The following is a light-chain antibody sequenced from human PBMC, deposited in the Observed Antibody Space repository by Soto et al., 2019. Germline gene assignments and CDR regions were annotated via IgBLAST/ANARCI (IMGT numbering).Light chain of an antibody. J-gene: IGLJ2*01. V-gene: IGLV1-51*01. CDR2: DNN. CDR3: ATWDSSRSAGV. CDR1: SSNIGNNF. Sequence: QSVLTQPPSVSAAPGQKVTISCSGSSSNIGNNFVSWYQHLPGTAPKLLIYDNNKRPSGSPDRFSGTKSGTSATLGITGLQTGDEAHYYCATWDSSRSAGVFGGGTKVTVL.